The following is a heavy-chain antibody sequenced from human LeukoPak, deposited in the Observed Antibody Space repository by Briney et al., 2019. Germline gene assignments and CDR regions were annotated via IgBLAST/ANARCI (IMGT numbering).Heavy chain of an antibody. J-gene: IGHJ5*01. Sequence: SVTVSCKASGGTFSSYSFSWVRQAPGQGLEWLGGIIVIFGTPNYPQKFHGRVTITAHDSTSTVYMELSSLRSEDTAMYYCARDVDSSMVTNWFDSWGQGTLVTVSS. CDR2: IIVIFGTP. CDR3: ARDVDSSMVTNWFDS. D-gene: IGHD3-10*01. V-gene: IGHV1-69*13. CDR1: GGTFSSYS.